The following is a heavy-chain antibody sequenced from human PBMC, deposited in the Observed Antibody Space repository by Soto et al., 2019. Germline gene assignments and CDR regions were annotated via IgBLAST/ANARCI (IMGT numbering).Heavy chain of an antibody. CDR1: GFTFSSYS. Sequence: LRLSCAASGFTFSSYSMNWVRQAPGKGLEWVSSISSSSSYIYYADSVKGRFTISRDNAKNSLYLQMNSLRAEDTAVYYCARGQRGYSYRVSYYYGMDVWGQGTTVTVSS. D-gene: IGHD5-18*01. CDR3: ARGQRGYSYRVSYYYGMDV. J-gene: IGHJ6*02. CDR2: ISSSSSYI. V-gene: IGHV3-21*01.